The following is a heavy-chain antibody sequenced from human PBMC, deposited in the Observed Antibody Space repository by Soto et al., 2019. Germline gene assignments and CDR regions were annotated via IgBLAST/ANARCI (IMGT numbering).Heavy chain of an antibody. J-gene: IGHJ6*02. CDR1: GGTFSSYT. CDR2: IIPILGIA. D-gene: IGHD2-15*01. Sequence: ASEKVSFKASGGTFSSYTISWVRQAPGQGLEWMGRIIPILGIANYAQKFQGRVTITADKSTSTAYMELSSLRSEDTAVYYCARLLAAGYYYAVMDVWSRGTTVTVSS. V-gene: IGHV1-69*02. CDR3: ARLLAAGYYYAVMDV.